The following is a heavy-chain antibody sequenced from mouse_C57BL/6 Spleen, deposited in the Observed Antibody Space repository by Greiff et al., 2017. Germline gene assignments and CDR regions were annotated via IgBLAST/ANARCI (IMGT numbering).Heavy chain of an antibody. J-gene: IGHJ1*03. CDR2: IYPGSGNT. CDR1: GYTFTDYY. CDR3: ARGGITTVVGGYFDV. V-gene: IGHV1-76*01. Sequence: VKLMESGAELVRPGASVKLSCKASGYTFTDYYINWVKQRPGQGLEWIARIYPGSGNTYYNEKFKGKATLTAEKSSSTAYMQLSSLTSEDSAVYFCARGGITTVVGGYFDVWGTGTPVTVSA. D-gene: IGHD1-1*01.